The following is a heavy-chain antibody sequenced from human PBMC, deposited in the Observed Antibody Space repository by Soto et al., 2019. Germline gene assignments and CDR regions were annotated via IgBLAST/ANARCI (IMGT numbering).Heavy chain of an antibody. D-gene: IGHD4-17*01. V-gene: IGHV4-59*01. J-gene: IGHJ4*02. Sequence: PSETLSLTCTVSGGSISSYYWSWIRQPPGKGLEWIGYIYYSGSTNYNPSLKSRVTISVDTSKNQFSLKLSSVTAADTAVYYCARAVTSTVIVDYWGQGTLVTVSS. CDR2: IYYSGST. CDR3: ARAVTSTVIVDY. CDR1: GGSISSYY.